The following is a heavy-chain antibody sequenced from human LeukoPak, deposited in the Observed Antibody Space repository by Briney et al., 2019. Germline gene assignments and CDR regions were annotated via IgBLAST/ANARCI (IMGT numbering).Heavy chain of an antibody. Sequence: GGSLRLSCAASGFTSSSYWMHWVRQTPGKGLVWVSRINADGSSTNYADSVKGRFAISRDNAKNTLYLQMNSLRAEDTAVYYCARDRGYVMDVWGQGTTVTVSS. CDR1: GFTSSSYW. J-gene: IGHJ6*02. CDR2: INADGSST. D-gene: IGHD5-24*01. V-gene: IGHV3-74*01. CDR3: ARDRGYVMDV.